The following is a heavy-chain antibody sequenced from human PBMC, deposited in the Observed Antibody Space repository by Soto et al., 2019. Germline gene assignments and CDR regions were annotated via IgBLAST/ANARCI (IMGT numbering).Heavy chain of an antibody. J-gene: IGHJ4*02. Sequence: PSETLSLTCAVSGDSFTSNNWWTWVRQPPGQGLEWIGEIYRTGSTNYNPSLKSRVTISLDKSENQFSLKVTSLTAADTAVYYCASRDLGTSVDYWGQGTLVTVSS. CDR1: GDSFTSNNW. D-gene: IGHD1-7*01. CDR2: IYRTGST. CDR3: ASRDLGTSVDY. V-gene: IGHV4-4*02.